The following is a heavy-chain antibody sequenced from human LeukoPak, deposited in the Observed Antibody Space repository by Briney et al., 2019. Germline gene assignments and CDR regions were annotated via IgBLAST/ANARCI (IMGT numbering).Heavy chain of an antibody. CDR3: ASIVGATRTFAFDI. CDR2: IYYSGST. D-gene: IGHD1-26*01. CDR1: GGSISSYY. Sequence: LETLSLTCTVSGGSISSYYWSWIRQPPGKGLEWIGYIYYSGSTNYNPSLKSRVTISLDTSKNQFSLKLSSVTAADTAVYYCASIVGATRTFAFDIWGQGTMVTVSS. J-gene: IGHJ3*02. V-gene: IGHV4-59*08.